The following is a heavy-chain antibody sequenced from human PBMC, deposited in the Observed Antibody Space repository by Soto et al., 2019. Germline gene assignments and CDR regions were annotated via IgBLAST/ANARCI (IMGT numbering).Heavy chain of an antibody. V-gene: IGHV3-48*02. CDR2: ISGSSRTI. D-gene: IGHD2-15*01. CDR1: GFIFNTYS. Sequence: EVQLVESGGGFIQPGGSLRLSCAASGFIFNTYSMNWVRQAPGKGLEWVSYISGSSRTIFYADSVRGRFTISRDNANNSTYLQMISLRDKDTAVYYCARTLSWRRGPFDYWGQGTLVTVSS. CDR3: ARTLSWRRGPFDY. J-gene: IGHJ4*02.